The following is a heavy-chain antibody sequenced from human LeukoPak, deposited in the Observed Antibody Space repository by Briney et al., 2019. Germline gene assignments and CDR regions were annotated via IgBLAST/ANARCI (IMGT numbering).Heavy chain of an antibody. CDR2: IYYSGST. CDR1: GGSISSYY. Sequence: SETLSLTCTVSGGSISSYYWSWIRQSPGKGLEWIGYIYYSGSTNYNPSLKSRVTISVDTSKNQFSLKLSSVTAADTAVYYCARGVFGYSSSWGQGTLVTVSS. V-gene: IGHV4-59*01. D-gene: IGHD6-13*01. CDR3: ARGVFGYSSS. J-gene: IGHJ4*02.